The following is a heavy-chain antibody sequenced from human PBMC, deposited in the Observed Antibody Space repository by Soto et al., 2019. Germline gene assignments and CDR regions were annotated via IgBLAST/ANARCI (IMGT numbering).Heavy chain of an antibody. V-gene: IGHV1-69*02. CDR3: ARIYGDYDNFDY. CDR2: IIPILGIA. Sequence: QVQLVQSGAEVKKPGSSVKVSCKASGGTFSSYTISWVRQAPGQGLEWMGRIIPILGIANYAQKFQGRVTITADKSTSTAYMELSSRRSEDTAVYCCARIYGDYDNFDYWGQGTLVTVSS. D-gene: IGHD4-17*01. J-gene: IGHJ4*02. CDR1: GGTFSSYT.